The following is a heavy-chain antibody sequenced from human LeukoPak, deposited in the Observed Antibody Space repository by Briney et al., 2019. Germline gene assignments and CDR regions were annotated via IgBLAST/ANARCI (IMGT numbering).Heavy chain of an antibody. CDR1: GFTFSSYS. D-gene: IGHD3-22*01. J-gene: IGHJ4*02. Sequence: PGGSLRLSCAASGFTFSSYSMNWVRQAPGKGLEWVSSISSSSSYIYYADSVKGRFTISRDNAKNSLCLQMNSLRAEDTAVYYCASGYYDSSGQTAGYWGQGTLVTVSS. CDR3: ASGYYDSSGQTAGY. CDR2: ISSSSSYI. V-gene: IGHV3-21*01.